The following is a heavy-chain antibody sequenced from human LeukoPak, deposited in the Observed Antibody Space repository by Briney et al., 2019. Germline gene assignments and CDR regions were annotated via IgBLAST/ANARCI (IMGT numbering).Heavy chain of an antibody. CDR2: IYCSGST. CDR3: ARRPLFDY. Sequence: TGGSLRLSCAASGFTFSSYAMSRIRQAPGKGLEWIASIYCSGSTYYNPSLKSRVTVSVDTSKSQFSLRLSSVTAADTAVYYCARRPLFDYWGQGTLVTVSS. CDR1: GFTFSSYA. J-gene: IGHJ4*02. V-gene: IGHV4-39*01.